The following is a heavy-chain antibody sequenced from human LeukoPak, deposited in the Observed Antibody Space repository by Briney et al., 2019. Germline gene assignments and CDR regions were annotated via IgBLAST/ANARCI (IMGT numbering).Heavy chain of an antibody. CDR3: ARRSTSCYAFDY. CDR1: GFTFSSYS. CDR2: ISSSSSYI. D-gene: IGHD2-2*01. V-gene: IGHV3-21*01. J-gene: IGHJ4*02. Sequence: GRSLRLSCAASGFTFSSYSMNWVRQAPGKGLEWVSSISSSSSYIYYADSVKGRFTISRDNAKNSLYLQMNSLRAEDTAVYYCARRSTSCYAFDYWGQGTLVTVSS.